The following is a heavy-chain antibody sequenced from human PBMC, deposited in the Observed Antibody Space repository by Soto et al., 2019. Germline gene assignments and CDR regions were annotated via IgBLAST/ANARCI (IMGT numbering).Heavy chain of an antibody. D-gene: IGHD3-22*01. CDR3: ARDGLLGYFDY. CDR2: ISYDGSNK. CDR1: GFTFSSCA. J-gene: IGHJ4*02. V-gene: IGHV3-30-3*01. Sequence: VQLVESGGGVVQPGRSLRLSCAASGFTFSSCAMHWVRQAPGKGLEWVAVISYDGSNKYYADSVKGRFTISRDNSKNTLYLQMNSLRAEDTAVYYCARDGLLGYFDYWGQGTLVTVSS.